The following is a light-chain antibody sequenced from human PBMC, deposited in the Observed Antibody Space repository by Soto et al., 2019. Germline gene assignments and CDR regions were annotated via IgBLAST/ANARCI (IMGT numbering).Light chain of an antibody. V-gene: IGKV1-5*01. CDR1: QIISSW. J-gene: IGKJ1*01. CDR3: QQYNSYSPRT. Sequence: DIQMTQSPSTLSASVGDRVTITCRASQIISSWLAWYKQKPGKAPKLLIYDASSLESGVPSRFSGSRSGTEFTLTISSLQPDDFATYYCQQYNSYSPRTFGQGTKVEIK. CDR2: DAS.